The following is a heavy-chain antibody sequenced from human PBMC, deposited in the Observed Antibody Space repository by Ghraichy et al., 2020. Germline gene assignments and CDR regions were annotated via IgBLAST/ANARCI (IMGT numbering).Heavy chain of an antibody. D-gene: IGHD5-18*01. CDR3: AKDLKNSGYSYGWNWFDP. CDR1: GFTFSSYA. CDR2: ISGSGGST. V-gene: IGHV3-23*01. J-gene: IGHJ5*02. Sequence: GGSLRLSCAASGFTFSSYAMSWVRQAPGKGLEWVSAISGSGGSTYYADSVKGRFTISRDNSKNTLYLQMNSLRAEDTAVYYCAKDLKNSGYSYGWNWFDPWGQGTLVTVSS.